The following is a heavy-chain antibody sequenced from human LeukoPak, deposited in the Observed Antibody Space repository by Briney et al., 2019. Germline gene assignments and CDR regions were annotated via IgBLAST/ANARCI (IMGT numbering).Heavy chain of an antibody. V-gene: IGHV3-49*03. Sequence: GGSLRLSCTASGFTFGDYAMSWFRQAPGKGLEWVGLIRSKAYGGTTEYAASVKGRFTISRDDSKSIAYLQMNSLKTEDTAVYYCTRVKFGSSSRPLYYWGQGTLVTVSS. CDR1: GFTFGDYA. J-gene: IGHJ4*02. D-gene: IGHD6-6*01. CDR3: TRVKFGSSSRPLYY. CDR2: IRSKAYGGTT.